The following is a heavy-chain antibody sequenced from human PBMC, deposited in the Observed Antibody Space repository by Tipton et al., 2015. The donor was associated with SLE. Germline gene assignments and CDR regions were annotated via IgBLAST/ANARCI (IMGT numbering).Heavy chain of an antibody. CDR2: IIPIFGTA. CDR1: GGTFSSYA. V-gene: IGHV1-69*01. J-gene: IGHJ4*02. Sequence: QVQLVQSGAEVKKPGSSVKVSCKASGGTFSSYAISWVRQAPGQGLEWMGGIIPIFGTANYAQKFQGRVTITADESTSTAYMELSSLRSEDTAVYYCATIGSGYYGSGRLTPFDYWGQGTLVTVSS. D-gene: IGHD3-10*01. CDR3: ATIGSGYYGSGRLTPFDY.